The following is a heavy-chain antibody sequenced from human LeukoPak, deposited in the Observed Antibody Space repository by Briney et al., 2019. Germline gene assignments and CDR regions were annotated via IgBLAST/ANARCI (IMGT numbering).Heavy chain of an antibody. D-gene: IGHD3-16*02. CDR2: ISAYNGNT. Sequence: ASVKVSCKASGYTFTTYGISWVRQAPGQGLEWMGWISAYNGNTNYAQKLQGRVTMTTDTSTSTAYMELRNLRSDDTAVHYCAKDYRFSDPKSGLASDHWGQGTLVTVSS. CDR1: GYTFTTYG. CDR3: AKDYRFSDPKSGLASDH. J-gene: IGHJ4*02. V-gene: IGHV1-18*04.